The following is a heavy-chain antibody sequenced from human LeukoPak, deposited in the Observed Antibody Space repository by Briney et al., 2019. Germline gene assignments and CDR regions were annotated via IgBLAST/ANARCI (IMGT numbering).Heavy chain of an antibody. CDR1: GFTFSSYA. CDR2: ISDSGGST. Sequence: GGSLRLSCAASGFTFSSYAMSWVRQAPGKGLEWVSAISDSGGSTYYADSVKGRFTISRDNSKNTLYLQMNSLRAEDTAVYYCAKDNHNIAVAGTFDYWGQGTLVTVSS. V-gene: IGHV3-23*01. D-gene: IGHD6-19*01. J-gene: IGHJ4*02. CDR3: AKDNHNIAVAGTFDY.